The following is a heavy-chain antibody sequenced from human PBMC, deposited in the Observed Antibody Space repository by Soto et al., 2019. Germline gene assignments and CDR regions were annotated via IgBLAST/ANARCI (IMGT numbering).Heavy chain of an antibody. CDR1: SDSISGLY. V-gene: IGHV4-4*07. D-gene: IGHD3-9*01. Sequence: PSETLSLTXTVSSDSISGLYWTWIRQPAGKGLEWIGRIYSSGETNYNPSLTGRVIMSLDTSKNQFSLKLTSVTAADTAVYYCAGASQCKSYFDCFAWLDYWGQGTLVTVSS. J-gene: IGHJ4*02. CDR2: IYSSGET. CDR3: AGASQCKSYFDCFAWLDY.